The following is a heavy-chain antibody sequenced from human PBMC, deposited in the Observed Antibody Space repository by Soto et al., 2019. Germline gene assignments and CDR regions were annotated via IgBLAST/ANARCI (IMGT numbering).Heavy chain of an antibody. D-gene: IGHD1-26*01. CDR3: ARDGGRHSGGIDY. J-gene: IGHJ4*02. CDR1: GGTFSSYS. CDR2: IIPIFGTA. V-gene: IGHV1-69*01. Sequence: VQLVESGAEVKKPGSSVKVSCKASGGTFSSYSINWVRQAPGQGLEWMGEIIPIFGTANYAQKFQGRVTITADESTSTAYMELSSLRSEDTAVYYCARDGGRHSGGIDYWGQGTLVTVSS.